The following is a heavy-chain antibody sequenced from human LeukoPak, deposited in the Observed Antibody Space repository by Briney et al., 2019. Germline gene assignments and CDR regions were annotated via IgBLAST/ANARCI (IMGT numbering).Heavy chain of an antibody. CDR3: GRHRSGSGTYFIDY. CDR1: GFTFSSYS. Sequence: GGSLRLSCVGSGFTFSSYSMIWVRQAPGKGLQWVANMKKDGSETKYVDFVKGRFTISRDNAKNSLYLQMNSLRAEDTAVYYCGRHRSGSGTYFIDYWGQGTLVRVSS. J-gene: IGHJ4*02. CDR2: MKKDGSET. V-gene: IGHV3-7*01. D-gene: IGHD3-10*01.